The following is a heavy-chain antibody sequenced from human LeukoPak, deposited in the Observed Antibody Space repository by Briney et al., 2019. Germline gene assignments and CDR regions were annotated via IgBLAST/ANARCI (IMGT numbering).Heavy chain of an antibody. CDR3: ARHVGITVTAARRPLDY. J-gene: IGHJ4*02. V-gene: IGHV5-10-1*01. D-gene: IGHD4-11*01. Sequence: GESLKISCKISGYPFTSFWISWVRQVPGKGLEWLGRIDPSDSFKNFNPLFGGRVTISVDKSVNTAYLHLSSLEASDSASYYCARHVGITVTAARRPLDYWGQGSLVSVSS. CDR2: IDPSDSFK. CDR1: GYPFTSFW.